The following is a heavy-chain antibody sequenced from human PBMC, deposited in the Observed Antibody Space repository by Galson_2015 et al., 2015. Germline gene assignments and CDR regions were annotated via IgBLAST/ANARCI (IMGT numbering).Heavy chain of an antibody. Sequence: SLRLSCAASGFTVSSNYMSWVRQAPGKGLEWVSVIYSGGSTYYADSVKGRFTISRDNSKNTLYLQMNSMRAEDTAVYYCAVGIRYCGVFDYWGQGTLVTVSS. CDR2: IYSGGST. CDR1: GFTVSSNY. CDR3: AVGIRYCGVFDY. D-gene: IGHD2-21*01. J-gene: IGHJ4*02. V-gene: IGHV3-53*01.